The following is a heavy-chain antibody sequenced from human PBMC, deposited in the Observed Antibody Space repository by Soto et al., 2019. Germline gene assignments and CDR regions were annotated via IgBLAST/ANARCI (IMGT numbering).Heavy chain of an antibody. CDR2: IYPGDSDT. CDR3: ARQGLLWFGELRDAFDI. Sequence: PGEPLKISCKGSGYSFTSYWIGWVRQMPGKGLEWMGIIYPGDSDTRYSPSFQGQVTISADKSISTAYLQWSSLKASDTAMYYCARQGLLWFGELRDAFDIWGQGTMVTVSS. CDR1: GYSFTSYW. D-gene: IGHD3-10*01. J-gene: IGHJ3*02. V-gene: IGHV5-51*01.